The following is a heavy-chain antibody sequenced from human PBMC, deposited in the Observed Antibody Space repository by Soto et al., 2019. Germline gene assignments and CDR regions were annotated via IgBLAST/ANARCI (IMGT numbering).Heavy chain of an antibody. CDR1: GFSFSGYA. CDR2: ITSDGGSD. D-gene: IGHD6-19*01. J-gene: IGHJ4*02. V-gene: IGHV3-30*18. Sequence: QVQLVESGGGVVQPGRSLRLSCAASGFSFSGYAMHWVRQAPGKGLEWVAVITSDGGSDYYGDSVRGRFTISRDNSKNTLFVQMDSLTTEDTAVYFCAKAHILGWRTLDSWGQGTLVTVSS. CDR3: AKAHILGWRTLDS.